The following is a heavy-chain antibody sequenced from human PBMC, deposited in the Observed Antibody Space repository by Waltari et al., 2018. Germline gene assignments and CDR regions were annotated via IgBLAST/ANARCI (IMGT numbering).Heavy chain of an antibody. CDR2: IYYSGST. CDR1: GGSISSYY. CDR3: AVTTVVTGDAFDI. J-gene: IGHJ3*02. Sequence: QVQLQESGPGLVKPSETLSLTCTVSGGSISSYYWSWIRQPPGKGLEWIGYIYYSGSTNYNPSLKSRVTISVDTSKNQFSLKLSSVTAADTAVYYCAVTTVVTGDAFDIWGQGTMVTVSS. D-gene: IGHD4-17*01. V-gene: IGHV4-59*01.